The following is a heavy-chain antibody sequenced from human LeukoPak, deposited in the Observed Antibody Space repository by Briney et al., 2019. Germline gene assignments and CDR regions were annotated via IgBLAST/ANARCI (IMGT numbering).Heavy chain of an antibody. CDR1: GGSISGGGYY. D-gene: IGHD4-23*01. CDR3: AREGLDYGGTLNWFDP. Sequence: SQTLSLTCTVSGGSISGGGYYWSWIRQPPGKGLEWIGYIYHSGSTYYNPSLKSRVTISVDRSKNQFSLKLSSVTAADTAVYYCAREGLDYGGTLNWFDPWGQGTLVTVSS. CDR2: IYHSGST. V-gene: IGHV4-30-2*01. J-gene: IGHJ5*02.